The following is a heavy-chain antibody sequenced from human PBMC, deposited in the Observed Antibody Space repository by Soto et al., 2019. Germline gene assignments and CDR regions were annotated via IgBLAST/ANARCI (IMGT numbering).Heavy chain of an antibody. CDR2: LYDLDGT. Sequence: GGSLRLSCAACGFSVSGKKYVAWVRQAPGKGLEWVSALYDLDGTYYADSVKGRFTTSSDSSRTTVYLQMNDLRPDDTAVYSCATWHLREHAYDIWGQGTTVTVSS. CDR3: ATWHLREHAYDI. D-gene: IGHD3-10*01. V-gene: IGHV3-53*01. CDR1: GFSVSGKKY. J-gene: IGHJ3*02.